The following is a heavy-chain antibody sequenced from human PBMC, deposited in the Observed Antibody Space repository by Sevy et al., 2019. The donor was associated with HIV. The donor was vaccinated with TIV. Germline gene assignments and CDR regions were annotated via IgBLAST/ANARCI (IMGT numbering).Heavy chain of an antibody. CDR1: GFAFYDYS. Sequence: GGSLRLSCAASGFAFYDYSMSWIRQAPGKGLEWVATLSFGCGKINYADSVKGRFTISKDNSKNSYYLQMDNLRVEDTALYYCAREGCTRPHDYWGQGTRVTVSS. D-gene: IGHD2-8*01. CDR2: LSFGCGKI. V-gene: IGHV3-23*01. CDR3: AREGCTRPHDY. J-gene: IGHJ4*02.